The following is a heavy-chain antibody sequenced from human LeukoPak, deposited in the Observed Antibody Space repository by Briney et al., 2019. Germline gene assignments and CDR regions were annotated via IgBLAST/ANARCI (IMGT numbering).Heavy chain of an antibody. J-gene: IGHJ6*02. V-gene: IGHV1-69*01. Sequence: GGSLRLSCAASGGTFSSYAISWVRQAPGQGLEWMGGIIPIFGTANYAQKFQGRVTITADESTSTAYMELSSLRSEDTAVYYCAREVVGDYDILTGRPYYYGMDVWGQGTTVTVSS. CDR3: AREVVGDYDILTGRPYYYGMDV. CDR2: IIPIFGTA. D-gene: IGHD3-9*01. CDR1: GGTFSSYA.